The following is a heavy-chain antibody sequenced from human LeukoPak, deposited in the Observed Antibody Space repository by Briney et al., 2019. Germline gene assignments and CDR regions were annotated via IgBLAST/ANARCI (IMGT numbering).Heavy chain of an antibody. CDR2: IYYSGST. Sequence: SETLSPTCTVSGGSISSYYWSWIRQPPGKGLEWIGYIYYSGSTNYNPSLKSRVTISVDTSKNQFSLKLSSVTAADTAVYYCARTVDCSSTSCYPMMAGYYFDYWGQGTLVTVSS. CDR3: ARTVDCSSTSCYPMMAGYYFDY. D-gene: IGHD2-2*01. J-gene: IGHJ4*02. V-gene: IGHV4-59*01. CDR1: GGSISSYY.